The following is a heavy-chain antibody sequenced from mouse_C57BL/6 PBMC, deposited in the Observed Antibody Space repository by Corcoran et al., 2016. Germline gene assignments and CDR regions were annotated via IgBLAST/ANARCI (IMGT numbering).Heavy chain of an antibody. CDR2: IYPGSGNT. D-gene: IGHD2-2*01. CDR3: ARMENGSPDAMDY. Sequence: QVQLKQSGAELVRPGASVKLSCTASGYTFTDYYINWVKQRPGQGLEWIARIYPGSGNTYYNEKFKGKATLTAEKYSSTAYMQLSSLTSEDSAVYFCARMENGSPDAMDYWGQGTSVTVSS. CDR1: GYTFTDYY. V-gene: IGHV1-76*01. J-gene: IGHJ4*01.